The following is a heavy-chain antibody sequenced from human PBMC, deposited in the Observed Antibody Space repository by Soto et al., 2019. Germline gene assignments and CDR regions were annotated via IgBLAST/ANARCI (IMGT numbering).Heavy chain of an antibody. Sequence: QGKLVQFGAAGKKPGASVKVSCKASGYTFTSDGSSWVRKAPGQGLEWMGWISADNGNTNYAQKLQGRVTMTTDTATSTAHMELRSLRADDTVVYYCASTYGSSTSFSFDSWGQGTMVTVSS. J-gene: IGHJ3*02. D-gene: IGHD2-2*01. CDR3: ASTYGSSTSFSFDS. CDR1: GYTFTSDG. CDR2: ISADNGNT. V-gene: IGHV1-18*01.